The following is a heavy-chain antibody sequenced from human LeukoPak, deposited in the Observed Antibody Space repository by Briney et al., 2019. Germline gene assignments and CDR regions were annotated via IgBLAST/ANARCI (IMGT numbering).Heavy chain of an antibody. CDR2: IIPILGIA. CDR1: GGTFSSYA. V-gene: IGHV1-69*04. CDR3: AVPAGVVASSEYFQH. D-gene: IGHD5-12*01. J-gene: IGHJ1*01. Sequence: GSSVKVSCKASGGTFSSYAISWVRQAPGQGLEWMGRIIPILGIANYAQKFRGRVTITADKSTSTAYMELSSLRSEDTAVYYCAVPAGVVASSEYFQHWGQGTLVTVSS.